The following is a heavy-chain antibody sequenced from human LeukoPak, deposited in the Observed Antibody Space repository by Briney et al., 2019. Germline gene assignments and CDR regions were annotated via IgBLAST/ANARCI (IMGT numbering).Heavy chain of an antibody. V-gene: IGHV1-2*02. CDR1: GYTLTGYY. CDR3: ATKLYSSGWYGEPSYGMDV. D-gene: IGHD6-19*01. CDR2: INPNSGGT. J-gene: IGHJ6*02. Sequence: ASVTVSCKASGYTLTGYYMHWVRQAPGQGLDWMGWINPNSGGTNYAQKFQGRVTMTRDTSISTAYMELSRLRSDDTAVYYCATKLYSSGWYGEPSYGMDVWGQGTTVTVSS.